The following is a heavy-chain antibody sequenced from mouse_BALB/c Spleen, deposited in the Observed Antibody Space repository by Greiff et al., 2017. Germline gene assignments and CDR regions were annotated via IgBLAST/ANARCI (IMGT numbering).Heavy chain of an antibody. CDR1: GFDFSRYW. CDR2: INPGSSTI. CDR3: ARRGNYDYAMDY. Sequence: EVMLVESGGGLVQPGGSLNLSCAASGFDFSRYWMSWARQAPGKGQEWIGEINPGSSTINYTPSLKDKFIISRDNAKNTLYLQMSKVRSEDTALYYCARRGNYDYAMDYWGQGTSVTVSS. V-gene: IGHV4-2*02. D-gene: IGHD1-1*01. J-gene: IGHJ4*01.